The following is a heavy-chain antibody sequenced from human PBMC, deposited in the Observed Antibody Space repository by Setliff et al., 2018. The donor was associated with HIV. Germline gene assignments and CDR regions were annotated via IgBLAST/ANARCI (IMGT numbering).Heavy chain of an antibody. Sequence: SETLSLTCTVSGGSINNYFWSWIRQSPGRGLEWIGYIYYSGETNYNPSLKSRVTFSVDTSKNQFSLKLSSVTAADTAVYYCARQGDGYNLYHVYYFDYWGQGTLVTVS. J-gene: IGHJ4*02. D-gene: IGHD5-12*01. V-gene: IGHV4-59*08. CDR1: GGSINNYF. CDR3: ARQGDGYNLYHVYYFDY. CDR2: IYYSGET.